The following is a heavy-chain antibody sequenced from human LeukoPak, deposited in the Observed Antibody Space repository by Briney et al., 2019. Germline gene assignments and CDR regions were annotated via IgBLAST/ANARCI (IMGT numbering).Heavy chain of an antibody. J-gene: IGHJ5*02. D-gene: IGHD3-10*01. Sequence: GASVKVSCKASGYTFTSYATNWVRQAPGQGLEWMGWINTNTGNPTYAQGFTGRFVFSLDTSVSTAYLQISSLKAEDTAVYYCARDPPRHYGSGSPVPWGQGTLVTVSS. CDR2: INTNTGNP. CDR1: GYTFTSYA. CDR3: ARDPPRHYGSGSPVP. V-gene: IGHV7-4-1*02.